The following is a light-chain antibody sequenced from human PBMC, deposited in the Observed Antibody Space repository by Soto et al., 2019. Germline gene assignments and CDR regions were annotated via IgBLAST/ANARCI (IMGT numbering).Light chain of an antibody. CDR1: SSNIGAGYD. Sequence: QSVLTQPPSVSGAPGKRVTISCTGSSSNIGAGYDVHWYQQLPGTAPKLLIYDNSNRPSGVPDRFSGSKSGTSASLAITGLQAEDEADYYCQSYDSSLSGFYVFGTGTKVTVL. CDR2: DNS. V-gene: IGLV1-40*01. J-gene: IGLJ1*01. CDR3: QSYDSSLSGFYV.